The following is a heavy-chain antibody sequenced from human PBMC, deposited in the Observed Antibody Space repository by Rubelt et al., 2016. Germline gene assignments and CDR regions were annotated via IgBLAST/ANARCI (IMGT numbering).Heavy chain of an antibody. V-gene: IGHV4-38-2*02. D-gene: IGHD1-26*01. J-gene: IGHJ4*02. CDR2: IHYSGST. Sequence: QLQLQESGPGLVKPSETLSLTCTVSGYSLGSGYYWGWIRQPPGKGLEWIGSIHYSGSTYYSPSLKSRVTVSVDTSNNQFSLKRASVSAAGTGVNYCARNSPIVGATPFDYWGQGTLVTVSS. CDR3: ARNSPIVGATPFDY. CDR1: GYSLGSGYY.